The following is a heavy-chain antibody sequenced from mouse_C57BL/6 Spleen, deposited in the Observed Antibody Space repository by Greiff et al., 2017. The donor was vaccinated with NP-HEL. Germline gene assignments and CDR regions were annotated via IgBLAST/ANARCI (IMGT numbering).Heavy chain of an antibody. Sequence: VQLQQPGAELVKPGASVKLSCKASGYTFTSYWMHWVKQRPGQGLEWIGMIHPNSGSTNYNEKFKSKATLTVDKSSSTAYMQLSSLTSEDSAVYYCATYGYGAPYFDYWGQGTTLTVSS. CDR2: IHPNSGST. CDR3: ATYGYGAPYFDY. CDR1: GYTFTSYW. V-gene: IGHV1-64*01. D-gene: IGHD2-2*01. J-gene: IGHJ2*01.